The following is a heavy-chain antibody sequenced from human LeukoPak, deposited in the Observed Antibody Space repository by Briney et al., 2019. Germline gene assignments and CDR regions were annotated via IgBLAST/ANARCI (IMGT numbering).Heavy chain of an antibody. J-gene: IGHJ4*02. Sequence: SETLSLTCTVSGGSISGSNYYWGWIRQPPGMGLEWIGSIYYSGRTYYNPSLKSRVTISVDTSNNHFSLRLSSVTAADTGVYHCARHEEEDGYNAKTFHYWGQGTLVTVSS. CDR1: GGSISGSNYY. V-gene: IGHV4-39*01. D-gene: IGHD5-24*01. CDR2: IYYSGRT. CDR3: ARHEEEDGYNAKTFHY.